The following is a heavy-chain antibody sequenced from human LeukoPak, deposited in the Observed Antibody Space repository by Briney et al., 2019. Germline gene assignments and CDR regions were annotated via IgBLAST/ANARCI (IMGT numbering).Heavy chain of an antibody. Sequence: GGSLRLSCAASGFTFSNYWMHWVRQAPGKGLVWVSRINSDGRSTNYADSVKGRFTISRDNAKNSLYLQMNSLRAEDTAVYYCARDPYSGAYYEGYYYYYMDVWGKGTTVTVSS. V-gene: IGHV3-74*01. J-gene: IGHJ6*03. CDR2: INSDGRST. CDR3: ARDPYSGAYYEGYYYYYMDV. CDR1: GFTFSNYW. D-gene: IGHD1-26*01.